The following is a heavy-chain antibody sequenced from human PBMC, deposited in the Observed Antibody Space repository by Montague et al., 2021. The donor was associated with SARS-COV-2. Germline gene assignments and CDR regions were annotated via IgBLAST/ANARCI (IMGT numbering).Heavy chain of an antibody. CDR3: AKDRGYYGSGGYFEY. CDR1: GFTFHDYA. Sequence: SLRLSCAASGFTFHDYALHWVRQVPGKGLEWVSVICCNSSSIGYGDSVKGRFTISRDNAKNSLYLQMNSLRAEDTALYYCAKDRGYYGSGGYFEYWGQGTLVTVSS. CDR2: ICCNSSSI. D-gene: IGHD3-10*01. V-gene: IGHV3-9*01. J-gene: IGHJ4*02.